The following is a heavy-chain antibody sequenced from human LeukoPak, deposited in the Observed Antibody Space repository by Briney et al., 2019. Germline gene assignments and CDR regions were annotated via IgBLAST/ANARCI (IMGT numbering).Heavy chain of an antibody. CDR2: IKSKTDGGTT. Sequence: GGSLRLSCAASGFTFSNAWMSWVRQAPGKGLEWVGRIKSKTDGGTTDYAAPVKGRFTISRDDSKNTLYLQMNSLKTEDTAVYYCTTDRFSPHNYDFWRETAFDIWGQGTMVTVSS. J-gene: IGHJ3*02. CDR1: GFTFSNAW. CDR3: TTDRFSPHNYDFWRETAFDI. V-gene: IGHV3-15*01. D-gene: IGHD3-3*01.